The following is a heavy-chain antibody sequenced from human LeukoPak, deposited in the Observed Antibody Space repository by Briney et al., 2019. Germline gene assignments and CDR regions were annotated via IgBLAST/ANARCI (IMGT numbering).Heavy chain of an antibody. CDR1: GFTFSSYA. CDR2: ISGSGGST. Sequence: PGGSLRLSCAASGFTFSSYAMSWVRQAPGKGLEWVSAISGSGGSTYYADSVKGRFTISRDNSKNTLYLEMNSLRPEDTAVYYCARASGIHLWFHFDYWGQGTLATVSS. CDR3: ARASGIHLWFHFDY. V-gene: IGHV3-23*01. J-gene: IGHJ4*02. D-gene: IGHD5-18*01.